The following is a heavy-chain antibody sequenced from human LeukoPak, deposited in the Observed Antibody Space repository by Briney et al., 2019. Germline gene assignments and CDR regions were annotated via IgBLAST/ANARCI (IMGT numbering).Heavy chain of an antibody. Sequence: GGSLRLSCAVSGFTFNDAWMTWVRQAPGRGLEWVARIKAKTGGGTADYAAPVKGRFTISRDNSKNTLYLQMNSLRAEDTAVYYCARGYGSGSYPIDYWGQGTLVTVSS. J-gene: IGHJ4*02. CDR2: IKAKTGGGTA. D-gene: IGHD3-10*01. V-gene: IGHV3-15*01. CDR1: GFTFNDAW. CDR3: ARGYGSGSYPIDY.